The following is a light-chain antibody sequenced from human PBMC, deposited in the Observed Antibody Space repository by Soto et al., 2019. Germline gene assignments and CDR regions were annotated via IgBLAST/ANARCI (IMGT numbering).Light chain of an antibody. V-gene: IGKV3D-15*01. Sequence: EIVLTQSPGTLSLSPGERATLSCRASQSVSSNYLAWCQQRPGQAPRLLIYGASTRAAGIPDRFSGSGSGTEFTLTISSLHSGDFAVYYCQQYNKWPLTFGGGTKVDI. CDR3: QQYNKWPLT. CDR2: GAS. CDR1: QSVSSN. J-gene: IGKJ4*01.